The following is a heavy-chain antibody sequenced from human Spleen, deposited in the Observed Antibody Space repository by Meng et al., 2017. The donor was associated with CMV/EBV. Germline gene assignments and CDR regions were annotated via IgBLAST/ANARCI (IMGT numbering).Heavy chain of an antibody. CDR1: W. J-gene: IGHJ4*02. CDR2: IKQDGSEK. Sequence: WMGWVRQAPGKGLEWVANIKQDGSEKYYVDSVKGRFTISRDNAKNSLYLQMNSLRAEDTAVYYCARDYQGYYDFWSGYYKTGYYFDYWGQGTLVTVSS. D-gene: IGHD3-3*01. V-gene: IGHV3-7*01. CDR3: ARDYQGYYDFWSGYYKTGYYFDY.